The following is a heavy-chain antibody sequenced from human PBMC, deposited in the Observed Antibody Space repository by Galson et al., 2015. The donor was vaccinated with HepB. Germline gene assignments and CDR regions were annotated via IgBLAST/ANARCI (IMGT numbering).Heavy chain of an antibody. V-gene: IGHV3-33*08. Sequence: SLRLSCAASGFTFSSFGMNWVRQAPGKGLEWVAGTWSDGSKKFYADSVQGRFTISRDNSKNRLYLQTNSLRAEDTAVYYCTRDGSANRPESCFDDRGQGTLVTVS. CDR2: TWSDGSKK. J-gene: IGHJ4*02. D-gene: IGHD1-1*01. CDR3: TRDGSANRPESCFDD. CDR1: GFTFSSFG.